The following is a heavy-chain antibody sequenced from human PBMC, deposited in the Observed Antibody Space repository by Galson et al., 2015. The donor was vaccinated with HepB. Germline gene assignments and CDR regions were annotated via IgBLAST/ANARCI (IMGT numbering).Heavy chain of an antibody. CDR1: GYKFSMYW. V-gene: IGHV5-51*01. D-gene: IGHD2-21*01. CDR2: IYPSASET. CDR3: ARRQIYGGGLCSMDV. J-gene: IGHJ6*02. Sequence: QSGAEVKKPGESLKISCEGSGYKFSMYWIGWVRQMPGRGLEWMGAIYPSASETRYSPSFQGQVTISADKSISTAYLQWSSLKASDTAMYFCARRQIYGGGLCSMDVWGQGTTVTVSS.